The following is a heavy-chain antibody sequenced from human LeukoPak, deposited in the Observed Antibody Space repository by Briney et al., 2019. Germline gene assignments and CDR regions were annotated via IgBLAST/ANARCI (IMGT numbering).Heavy chain of an antibody. CDR1: GGTFSSYA. V-gene: IGHV1-69*13. D-gene: IGHD3-9*01. CDR2: IIPIFGTA. CDR3: ARGAPGYFDWFGVY. J-gene: IGHJ4*02. Sequence: ASVKVSCKASGGTFSSYAISWVRQAPGQGLEWMGGIIPIFGTANYAQKFQGRVTITADESTSTAYMELSSLRSEDTAVYYCARGAPGYFDWFGVYWGQGTLVTVSS.